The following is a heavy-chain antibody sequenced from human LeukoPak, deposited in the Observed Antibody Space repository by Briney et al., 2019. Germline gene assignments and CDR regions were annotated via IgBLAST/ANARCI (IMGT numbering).Heavy chain of an antibody. CDR2: TWYDGTNK. Sequence: PGLSLRLSCAASGFTFSSYVMHWVRQAPGKGLEWVAVTWYDGTNKYFADSVRGRFSISRDNSKNTLYLQMNSLGAEDTAVYYCARGDRSSWFNFDYWGQGTLVTVSS. D-gene: IGHD6-13*01. CDR1: GFTFSSYV. J-gene: IGHJ4*02. CDR3: ARGDRSSWFNFDY. V-gene: IGHV3-33*01.